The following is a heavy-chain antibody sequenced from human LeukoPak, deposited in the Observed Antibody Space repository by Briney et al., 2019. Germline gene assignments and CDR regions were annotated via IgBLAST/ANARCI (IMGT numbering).Heavy chain of an antibody. V-gene: IGHV3-48*02. CDR3: ARVEVVIDY. Sequence: PAGSLRLSCAASGFTFSSYNVNWVRQAPGKGLEWVSYISSSGNTKFYADSVKGRFAISRDNAKNSLYLQMNSLRDEDTAVYYCARVEVVIDYWGQGTLVTVSS. J-gene: IGHJ4*02. CDR2: ISSSGNTK. CDR1: GFTFSSYN. D-gene: IGHD3-3*01.